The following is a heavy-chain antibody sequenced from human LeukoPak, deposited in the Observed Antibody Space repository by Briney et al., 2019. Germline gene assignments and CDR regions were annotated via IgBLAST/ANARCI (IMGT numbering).Heavy chain of an antibody. V-gene: IGHV1-24*01. CDR1: GYTLTELS. J-gene: IGHJ4*02. D-gene: IGHD6-19*01. CDR2: FDPEDGET. CDR3: ATVHSGWTRFDY. Sequence: ASVKVSCKVPGYTLTELSMHWVRQAPGKGLEWMGGFDPEDGETIYAQKFQGRVTMTEDTSTDTAYMELSSLRSEDTAVYYCATVHSGWTRFDYWGQGTLVTVSS.